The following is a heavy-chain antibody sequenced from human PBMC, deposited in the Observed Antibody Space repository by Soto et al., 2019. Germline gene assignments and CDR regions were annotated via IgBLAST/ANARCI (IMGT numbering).Heavy chain of an antibody. CDR2: IYYSGST. D-gene: IGHD2-15*01. CDR1: GGSISSGGYY. CDR3: ARDSGGKGGYFDY. Sequence: SETLSLTCTVSGGSISSGGYYWSWIRQHPGKGLEWIGYIYYSGSTYYNPSLKSRVTISVDTSKNQFSLKLSSVTAADTAVYYCARDSGGKGGYFDYGGQGTLVTVSS. J-gene: IGHJ4*02. V-gene: IGHV4-31*03.